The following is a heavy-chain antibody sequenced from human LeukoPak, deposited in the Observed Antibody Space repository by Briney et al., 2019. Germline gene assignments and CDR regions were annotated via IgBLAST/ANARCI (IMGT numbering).Heavy chain of an antibody. CDR1: GGSISSGDYY. J-gene: IGHJ5*02. CDR3: ARGMVRGVFDP. CDR2: IYYSGST. D-gene: IGHD3-10*01. Sequence: SETLSLTCTVSGGSISSGDYYWSWIRQPPGTGLEWIGYIYYSGSTYYNPSLKSRVTISVDTSKNQFSLKLSSVTAADTAVYYCARGMVRGVFDPWGQGTLGTASS. V-gene: IGHV4-30-4*08.